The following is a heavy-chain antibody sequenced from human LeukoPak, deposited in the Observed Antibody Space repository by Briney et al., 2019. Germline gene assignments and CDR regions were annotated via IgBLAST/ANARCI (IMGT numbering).Heavy chain of an antibody. CDR1: GFTFRDYS. CDR2: ISIGSSYI. Sequence: PGGSLRLSCAASGFTFRDYSMNWVRQAPGKGQEWVSFISIGSSYIYYADSVKGRFTVSRDNAKNSLYLQMNSLRAEDTAVYYCARRYYDDSSGYGLGEWGQGTMVTVSS. J-gene: IGHJ3*01. D-gene: IGHD3-22*01. CDR3: ARRYYDDSSGYGLGE. V-gene: IGHV3-21*01.